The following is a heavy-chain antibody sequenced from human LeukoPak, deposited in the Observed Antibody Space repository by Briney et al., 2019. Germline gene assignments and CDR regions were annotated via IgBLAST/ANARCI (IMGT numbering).Heavy chain of an antibody. Sequence: SETLSLTCTVSGGSISSYYWSWIRQPAGKGLEWIGRIYTSGSTNYNPSLKSRVTISVDKSKNQFSLKLSSVTAADTAVYYCARGHEYSISGDYWGQGTLVTVSS. D-gene: IGHD6-6*01. CDR1: GGSISSYY. CDR2: IYTSGST. CDR3: ARGHEYSISGDY. J-gene: IGHJ4*02. V-gene: IGHV4-4*07.